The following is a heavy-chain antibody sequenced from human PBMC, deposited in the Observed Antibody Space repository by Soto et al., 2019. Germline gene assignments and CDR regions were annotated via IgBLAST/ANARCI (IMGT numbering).Heavy chain of an antibody. CDR3: ARLGDNWNDPWY. V-gene: IGHV4-39*01. CDR1: DGSITSGSYY. Sequence: SGTLSLTCSVSDGSITSGSYYWGWIRQPPGKGLEWIGNIYYSGFPYYNPSLKSRVTISVDTSKNQFSLILTSVTAADTAVYYCARLGDNWNDPWYWGQGALVTVSS. D-gene: IGHD1-1*01. CDR2: IYYSGFP. J-gene: IGHJ4*02.